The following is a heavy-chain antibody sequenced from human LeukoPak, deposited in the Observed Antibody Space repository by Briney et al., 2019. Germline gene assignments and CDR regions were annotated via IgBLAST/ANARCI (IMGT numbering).Heavy chain of an antibody. CDR3: ARDRGDYYDSSGYLIDAFDI. V-gene: IGHV4-59*01. CDR1: GTSITRTY. Sequence: SETLSLTCTVSGTSITRTYWSWIRQPPGKGLEWIGYIYYSGSTNYNPSLKSRVTISVDTSKNQFSLKLSSVTAADTAVYYCARDRGDYYDSSGYLIDAFDIWGQGTMVTVSS. J-gene: IGHJ3*02. D-gene: IGHD3-22*01. CDR2: IYYSGST.